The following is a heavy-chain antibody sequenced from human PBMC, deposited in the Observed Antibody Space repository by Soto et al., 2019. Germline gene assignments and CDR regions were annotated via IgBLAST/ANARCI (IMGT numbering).Heavy chain of an antibody. CDR2: ISAHNGNT. J-gene: IGHJ4*02. Sequence: QVHLVQSGAEVKKPGASVKVSCKGSGYAFTTYGITWVRQAPGQGLEWMGWISAHNGNTNYAQKLQGRVTVTRDTSTSTAYMELRGLRSDVTAVYDCARGRYGDYWGQGALGTVSS. V-gene: IGHV1-18*01. CDR1: GYAFTTYG. CDR3: ARGRYGDY. D-gene: IGHD1-1*01.